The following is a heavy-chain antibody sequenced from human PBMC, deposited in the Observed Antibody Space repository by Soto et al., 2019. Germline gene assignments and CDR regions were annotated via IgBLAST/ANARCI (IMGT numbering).Heavy chain of an antibody. Sequence: QVQLVQSGPEVKKPGASVKISCKASGYTFATYYIHWVRQAPGQGLEWMGIINPNSGYTNNTQKFQRRVTMTRDTSTSTVYMDLSSLRSEDTAVYYCARTPGGEFDYWGQGTLVTVSA. CDR1: GYTFATYY. V-gene: IGHV1-46*01. CDR3: ARTPGGEFDY. CDR2: INPNSGYT. J-gene: IGHJ4*02. D-gene: IGHD3-10*01.